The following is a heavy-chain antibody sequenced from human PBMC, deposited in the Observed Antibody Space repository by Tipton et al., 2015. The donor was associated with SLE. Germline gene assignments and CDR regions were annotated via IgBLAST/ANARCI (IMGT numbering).Heavy chain of an antibody. V-gene: IGHV1-69*01. J-gene: IGHJ4*02. CDR1: GGTFSSYA. CDR2: IIPIFGTA. CDR3: ARDLEGGGSWFFEY. D-gene: IGHD6-13*01. Sequence: QLMQSGAEVKKPGSSVKVSCKASGGTFSSYAISWVRQAPGQGLEWMGGIIPIFGTANYAQKFQGRVTIAADESTSTAYMELSSLRSEDTAVYYCARDLEGGGSWFFEYWGQGTLVTVSS.